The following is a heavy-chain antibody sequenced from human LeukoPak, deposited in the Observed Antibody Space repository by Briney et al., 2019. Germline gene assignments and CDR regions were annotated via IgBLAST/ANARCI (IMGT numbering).Heavy chain of an antibody. Sequence: GGSLRLSCVVSGFTFSTYAVHWVRQAPGKGLEWVAVISSDGTKKYYGDSVKGRFTVSRDNSKNTLYLQMNSLRTEDTALYYCARGGDGYNYGDYWGPGTLVTVSS. J-gene: IGHJ4*02. CDR1: GFTFSTYA. V-gene: IGHV3-30-3*01. D-gene: IGHD5-24*01. CDR2: ISSDGTKK. CDR3: ARGGDGYNYGDY.